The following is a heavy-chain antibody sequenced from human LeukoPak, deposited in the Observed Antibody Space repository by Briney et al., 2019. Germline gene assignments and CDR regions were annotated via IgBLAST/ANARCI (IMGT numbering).Heavy chain of an antibody. J-gene: IGHJ4*02. CDR1: GFTFSSYW. D-gene: IGHD2-21*02. V-gene: IGHV3-74*01. CDR2: INSDGSST. Sequence: GGSLRLSCAASGFTFSSYWMHCVRQAPGKGLVWVSRINSDGSSTSYADSVKGRFTISRDNAKNTVNLQMSGLRDEDTAVYYCARPVCGGDCYPYDYWGQGSLVTVSS. CDR3: ARPVCGGDCYPYDY.